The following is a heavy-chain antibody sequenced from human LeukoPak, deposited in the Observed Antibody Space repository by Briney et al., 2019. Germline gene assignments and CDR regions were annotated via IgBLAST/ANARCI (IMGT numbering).Heavy chain of an antibody. D-gene: IGHD3-3*02. J-gene: IGHJ6*03. V-gene: IGHV4-38-2*02. CDR3: ARVSFLEWLLNYYYYYYMDV. Sequence: PSETLSLTCTVSGYSISSGYYWGWIRQPPGKGLEWIGSIYHSGSTYYNPSLKSRVTISVDTSKNQFSLKLSSVTAADTAVYYCARVSFLEWLLNYYYYYYMDVWGKGTTVTVS. CDR1: GYSISSGYY. CDR2: IYHSGST.